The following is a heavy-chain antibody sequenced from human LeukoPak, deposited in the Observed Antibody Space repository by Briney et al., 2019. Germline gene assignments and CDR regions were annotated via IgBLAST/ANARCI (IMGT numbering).Heavy chain of an antibody. Sequence: SETLSLTCTVSDGSISSSSYYWGWIRQPPGQGLEWIGTIYYSGSTYYNPSLKSRVTISVDTSKNQFSLKLSSVTAADTAVYYCARDVIQLGPRGVIDSWGQGTLVTVSS. V-gene: IGHV4-39*07. CDR3: ARDVIQLGPRGVIDS. J-gene: IGHJ4*02. CDR1: DGSISSSSYY. CDR2: IYYSGST. D-gene: IGHD1-1*01.